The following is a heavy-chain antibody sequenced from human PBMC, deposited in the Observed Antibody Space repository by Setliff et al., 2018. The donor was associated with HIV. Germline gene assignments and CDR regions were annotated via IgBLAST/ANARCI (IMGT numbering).Heavy chain of an antibody. Sequence: PSETLSLTCAVYGGSFSGYYWSWIRQPPGKGLEWIGEINHSGSTNYNPSLKSRVTISVDTSKNQFSLKLSSVTAADTAAYYCARVQLGTGYSSGWYPPLYYFDYWGQGTLVTVSS. J-gene: IGHJ4*02. D-gene: IGHD6-19*01. CDR2: INHSGST. V-gene: IGHV4-34*01. CDR1: GGSFSGYY. CDR3: ARVQLGTGYSSGWYPPLYYFDY.